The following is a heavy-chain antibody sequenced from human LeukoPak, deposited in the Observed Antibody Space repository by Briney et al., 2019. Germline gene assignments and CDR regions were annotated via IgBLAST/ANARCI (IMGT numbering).Heavy chain of an antibody. CDR3: ARTTEGGYTYDYFYYYYMDV. CDR2: IYYSGST. CDR1: GGSISSYY. J-gene: IGHJ6*03. D-gene: IGHD5-18*01. V-gene: IGHV4-59*01. Sequence: PSETLSLTCTVSGGSISSYYWSWIRQPPGKGLEWLGYIYYSGSTNYNPSLKSRLTISVDTSKNQFSLKLSSVTAADTAVYYCARTTEGGYTYDYFYYYYMDVWGKGTTVTISS.